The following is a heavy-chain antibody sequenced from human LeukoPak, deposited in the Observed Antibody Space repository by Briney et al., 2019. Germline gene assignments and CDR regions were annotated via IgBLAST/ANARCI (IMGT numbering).Heavy chain of an antibody. Sequence: SETLSLTCTVSGDSISNYYWSWIRQPAGKGLEWIGNIYYTGSTYYNASLQSRVTISIDMSKNQFSLKLSSVTAADTAMYYCVKSGGYGLIDYWGQGTLVTVSS. J-gene: IGHJ4*02. V-gene: IGHV4-59*04. CDR2: IYYTGST. CDR3: VKSGGYGLIDY. CDR1: GDSISNYY. D-gene: IGHD6-19*01.